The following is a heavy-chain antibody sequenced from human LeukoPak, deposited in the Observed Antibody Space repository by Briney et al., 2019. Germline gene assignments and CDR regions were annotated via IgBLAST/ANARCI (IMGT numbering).Heavy chain of an antibody. CDR3: AREVTYYYDSSGYHYDAFDI. CDR1: GYTFTGYY. Sequence: ASVTVCFTASGYTFTGYYMHWVRQAPGQGLEWMGWINPNSGGTNYAKKFQDRVTMTRDTSISTAYMELSRLRSDDTAVYYCAREVTYYYDSSGYHYDAFDIWSQGTMVTVSS. D-gene: IGHD3-22*01. J-gene: IGHJ3*02. CDR2: INPNSGGT. V-gene: IGHV1-2*02.